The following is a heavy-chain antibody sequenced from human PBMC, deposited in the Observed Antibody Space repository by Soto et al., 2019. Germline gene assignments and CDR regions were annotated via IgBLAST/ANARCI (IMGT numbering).Heavy chain of an antibody. J-gene: IGHJ4*02. Sequence: LRLSCAASGFTFSSYGMHWVRQAPGKGLEWVAVISYDGSNKYYADSVKGRFTISRDNSKNTLYLQMNSPRAEDTAVYYCAKNYGDYSFDYWGQGTLVTVSS. CDR1: GFTFSSYG. V-gene: IGHV3-30*18. CDR2: ISYDGSNK. CDR3: AKNYGDYSFDY. D-gene: IGHD4-17*01.